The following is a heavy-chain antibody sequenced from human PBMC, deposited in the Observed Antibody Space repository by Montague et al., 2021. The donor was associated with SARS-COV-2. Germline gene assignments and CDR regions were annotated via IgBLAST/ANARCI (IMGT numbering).Heavy chain of an antibody. CDR2: IYYSGST. CDR1: GGSISSSSYY. V-gene: IGHV4-39*01. J-gene: IGHJ3*02. CDR3: ATYYDILTGYYVDGFDI. Sequence: SETLSLTCTVSGGSISSSSYYWGWIRQPPGKGLEWIGSIYYSGSTYYNPSLKGRVTISVDTSKNQFSLKLSSVTAADTAVYYCATYYDILTGYYVDGFDIWGQGTMVTVSS. D-gene: IGHD3-9*01.